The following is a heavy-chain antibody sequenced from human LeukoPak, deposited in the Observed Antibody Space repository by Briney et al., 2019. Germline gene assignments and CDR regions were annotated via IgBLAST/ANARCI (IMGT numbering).Heavy chain of an antibody. CDR3: ARAEVGDY. J-gene: IGHJ4*02. CDR2: IKQDGSEK. CDR1: GLTFSSYW. V-gene: IGHV3-7*01. Sequence: GGSLRLSCAASGLTFSSYWMSWVRQAPGKGLEWVANIKQDGSEKYYVDSVKGRFTISRDNAKNSLYLQMNSLRAEDTAVYYCARAEVGDYWGQGTLVTVSS.